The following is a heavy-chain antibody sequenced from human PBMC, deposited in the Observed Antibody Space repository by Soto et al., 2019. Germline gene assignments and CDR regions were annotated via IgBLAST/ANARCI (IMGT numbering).Heavy chain of an antibody. J-gene: IGHJ3*02. D-gene: IGHD3-16*01. CDR3: ARDRNFRGGPDDR. Sequence: VQLVESGGGVVQSGRSPRLSCAASGFTFSSFGMHWVRQAPGKGLEWVALIWHDGTFTHYADSVKARFTISRDNSKNMLYLQMNSVKADDTALYYCARDRNFRGGPDDRWRQGTMVTVSS. V-gene: IGHV3-33*01. CDR2: IWHDGTFT. CDR1: GFTFSSFG.